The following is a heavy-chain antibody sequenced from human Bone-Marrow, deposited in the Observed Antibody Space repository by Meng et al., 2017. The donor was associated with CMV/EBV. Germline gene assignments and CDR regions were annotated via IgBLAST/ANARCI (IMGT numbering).Heavy chain of an antibody. CDR2: ISSSGSTI. Sequence: GGSLRLSCAASGFTFSDYYMSWIRQAPGKGLEWVSYISSSGSTIYYADSVKGRFTISRDNFNNTLYLQMNSLRAEDTAVYYCQGYDSSGWDCWGQGTLVTVSS. V-gene: IGHV3-11*04. J-gene: IGHJ4*02. CDR1: GFTFSDYY. CDR3: QGYDSSGWDC. D-gene: IGHD3-22*01.